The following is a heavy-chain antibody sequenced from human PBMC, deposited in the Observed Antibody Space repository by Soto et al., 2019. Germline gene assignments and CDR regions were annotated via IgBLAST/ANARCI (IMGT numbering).Heavy chain of an antibody. V-gene: IGHV3-9*01. D-gene: IGHD3-3*01. CDR1: GLNFDDFA. CDR3: AKGRYDFWSPYYFDS. CDR2: ITWNSRVL. Sequence: EVQLVESGGRLVQPGRSLRLSCVGTGLNFDDFAMHWVRQAPGKGLEWVSGITWNSRVLAYADSVKGRFTISRDNARNSLYLQMDSLRDEDPALYYCAKGRYDFWSPYYFDSWGQGALVTVSS. J-gene: IGHJ4*02.